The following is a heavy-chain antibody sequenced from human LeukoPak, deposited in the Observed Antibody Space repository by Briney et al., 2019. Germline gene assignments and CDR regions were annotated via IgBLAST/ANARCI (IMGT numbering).Heavy chain of an antibody. CDR2: VYSDGSNK. J-gene: IGHJ4*02. CDR1: GFTFTSYG. CDR3: ARDWAGGASGFVDY. D-gene: IGHD4/OR15-4a*01. Sequence: GTSLRLSCAASGFTFTSYGLHWVRRPPGKGLEWVAVVYSDGSNKYYADSVRGRFTISRDNSKNTASLQMNSLRAEDTAMYYCARDWAGGASGFVDYWGQGTPFMVSS. V-gene: IGHV3-33*01.